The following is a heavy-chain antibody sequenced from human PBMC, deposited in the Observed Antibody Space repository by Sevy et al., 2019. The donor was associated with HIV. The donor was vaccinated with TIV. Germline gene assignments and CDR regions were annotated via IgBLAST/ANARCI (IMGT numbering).Heavy chain of an antibody. CDR3: ARYGRITIFGVVISHRRLNRFDP. CDR1: GYTFTSYD. CDR2: MNPNSGNT. V-gene: IGHV1-8*01. Sequence: ASVKVSCKASGYTFTSYDINWVRQATGQGLEWMGWMNPNSGNTGYAQKFQGRVTMTRNTSMSTAYMELSSLRSEDTAVYYCARYGRITIFGVVISHRRLNRFDPWGHGTLVTVSS. J-gene: IGHJ5*02. D-gene: IGHD3-3*01.